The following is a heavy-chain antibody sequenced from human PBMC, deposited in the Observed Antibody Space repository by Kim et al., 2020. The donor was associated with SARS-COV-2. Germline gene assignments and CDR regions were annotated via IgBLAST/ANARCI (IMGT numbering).Heavy chain of an antibody. Sequence: GDDENDAGSVKGRFTVSRDNSKTTLYLQMHSLRVEDTAVYFCAGGGQFDYWGQGTLVTVSS. CDR3: AGGGQFDY. D-gene: IGHD3-16*01. V-gene: IGHV3-33*01. J-gene: IGHJ4*02. CDR2: GDDE.